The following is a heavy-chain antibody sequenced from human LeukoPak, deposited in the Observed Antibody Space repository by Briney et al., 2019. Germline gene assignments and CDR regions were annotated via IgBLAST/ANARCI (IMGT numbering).Heavy chain of an antibody. J-gene: IGHJ4*02. CDR2: ISGSGGST. V-gene: IGHV3-23*01. D-gene: IGHD4-23*01. Sequence: GSLRLSCAASGFTFSSYAMIWVRQAPGKGLEWVSAISGSGGSTYYADSVKGRFTISRDNSKNTLYLQMNSLRAEDTAVYYCAKDPRYGGNSGYWGQGTLVTVSS. CDR3: AKDPRYGGNSGY. CDR1: GFTFSSYA.